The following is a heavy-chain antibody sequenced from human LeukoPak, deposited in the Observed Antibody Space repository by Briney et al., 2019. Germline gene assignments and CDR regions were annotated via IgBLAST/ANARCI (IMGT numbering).Heavy chain of an antibody. D-gene: IGHD2-21*02. V-gene: IGHV3-74*01. Sequence: GGSLRLSCVASEFNFFSYGMQWVRQAPGKGLVWVSRIFTDGTTTSYADSVKGRFTISRDNVKNTLYLEMKSLRVEDTAVYYCARELPREVTLDYWGKGTLVTVSP. CDR1: EFNFFSYG. CDR3: ARELPREVTLDY. CDR2: IFTDGTTT. J-gene: IGHJ4*01.